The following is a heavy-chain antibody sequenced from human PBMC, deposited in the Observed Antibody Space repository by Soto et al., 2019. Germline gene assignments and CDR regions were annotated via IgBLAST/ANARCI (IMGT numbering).Heavy chain of an antibody. V-gene: IGHV4-30-4*01. J-gene: IGHJ4*02. D-gene: IGHD6-6*01. CDR3: AREATIAARLDS. Sequence: SETLSLTCTVSGGSISSGDYYWSWLRQPPGKGLEWIGYIYYIGSTYYNPSLKSRVTISVDTSKNQFSLKLSSVTAADTAVYYCAREATIAARLDSWGQGTLVTVSS. CDR2: IYYIGST. CDR1: GGSISSGDYY.